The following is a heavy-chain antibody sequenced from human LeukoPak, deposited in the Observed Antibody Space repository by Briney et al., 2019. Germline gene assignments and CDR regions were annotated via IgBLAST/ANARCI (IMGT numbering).Heavy chain of an antibody. D-gene: IGHD1-14*01. J-gene: IGHJ3*02. CDR1: GGSISSYY. CDR2: IYHRGNT. Sequence: SETLSLTCTVSGGSISSYYWGWIRQPPGKGLEWIGNIYHRGNTFYNPSLKSRVTMSVDTSSNTFSLRLSSVTAADTAVYYCTRLSITTYPESQSAPKGAFDIWGQGTTVIVSS. V-gene: IGHV4-59*04. CDR3: TRLSITTYPESQSAPKGAFDI.